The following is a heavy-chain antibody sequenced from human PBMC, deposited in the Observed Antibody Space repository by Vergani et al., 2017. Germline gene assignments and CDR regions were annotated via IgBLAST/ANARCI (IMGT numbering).Heavy chain of an antibody. CDR3: ARAIAAAGPYYYYGMDV. V-gene: IGHV3-66*01. CDR2: IYSGGST. J-gene: IGHJ6*02. CDR1: GFTVSSNY. Sequence: EVQLVESGGGLVQPGGSLRLSCAASGFTVSSNYMSWVRQAPGKGLEWVSVIYSGGSTYYADSVKGRFTISRDNSKNTLYLQMNSLRAEDTAVYYCARAIAAAGPYYYYGMDVWGQGTTVTVSS. D-gene: IGHD6-13*01.